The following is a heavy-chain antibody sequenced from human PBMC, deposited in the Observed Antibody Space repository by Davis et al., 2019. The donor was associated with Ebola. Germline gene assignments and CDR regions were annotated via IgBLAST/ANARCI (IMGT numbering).Heavy chain of an antibody. CDR3: AKDSSSWYYFDDSGYPFDD. D-gene: IGHD3-22*01. CDR1: GYTFTSYG. Sequence: ASVKVSCKASGYTFTSYGISWVRQAPGQGLEWLGWISGYSGDTKYEQKVQDRVTLTTDTSTNTAYMELRSLRSDDTAVYYCAKDSSSWYYFDDSGYPFDDWGRGTLVIVSS. CDR2: ISGYSGDT. V-gene: IGHV1-18*01. J-gene: IGHJ4*02.